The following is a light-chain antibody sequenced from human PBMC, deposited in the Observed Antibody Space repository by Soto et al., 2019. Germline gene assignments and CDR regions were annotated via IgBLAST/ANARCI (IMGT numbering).Light chain of an antibody. CDR1: QSVSSMF. CDR2: GAS. CDR3: QQYCSALPWT. V-gene: IGKV3-20*01. J-gene: IGKJ1*01. Sequence: DTVLTQSPGSLSLSPGERATLSCRARQSVSSMFLAWYQQKPGQAPRLLIYGASSRATGTPDRFSGTGSGTDFTLTISRLEPEDSAVYYCQQYCSALPWTFGQGTKVEIK.